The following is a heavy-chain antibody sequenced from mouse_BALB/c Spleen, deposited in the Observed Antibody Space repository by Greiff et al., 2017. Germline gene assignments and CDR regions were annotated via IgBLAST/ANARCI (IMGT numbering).Heavy chain of an antibody. CDR1: GYTFTSYT. J-gene: IGHJ4*01. Sequence: VQLQQSGAELARPGASVKMSCKASGYTFTSYTMHWVKQRPGQGLEWIGYINHSSGYTNYNQKFKDKATLTADKSSSTAYMQLSSLTSDDSAVYYCARSRNYDGNYAMDYWGQGTSVTVSS. D-gene: IGHD2-4*01. V-gene: IGHV1-4*01. CDR3: ARSRNYDGNYAMDY. CDR2: INHSSGYT.